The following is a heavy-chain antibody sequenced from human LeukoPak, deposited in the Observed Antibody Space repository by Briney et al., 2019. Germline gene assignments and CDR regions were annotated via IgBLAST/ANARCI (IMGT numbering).Heavy chain of an antibody. J-gene: IGHJ4*02. V-gene: IGHV3-7*01. D-gene: IGHD2-2*01. CDR1: GFTFSSYL. CDR3: VVPTAIDY. Sequence: GGSLRLSCAASGFTFSSYLMSWVRQAPGKGLEWVANIKQDGSEKYYVDSVKGRFTISRDNAKNSLYLQMNSLRAEDTAVYYCVVPTAIDYWGQGTLVTVSS. CDR2: IKQDGSEK.